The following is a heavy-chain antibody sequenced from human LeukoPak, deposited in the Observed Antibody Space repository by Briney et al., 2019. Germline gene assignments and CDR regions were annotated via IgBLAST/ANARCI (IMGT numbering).Heavy chain of an antibody. D-gene: IGHD7-27*01. CDR1: GGSISSSGYY. Sequence: SETLSLTCTVSGGSISSSGYYWGWIRQPPGKGLEWIGRIYTSGSTNYNPSLKSRVTISVDTSKNQFSLKLSSVTAADTAVYYCASEANWGEYYFDYWGQGTLVTVSS. J-gene: IGHJ4*02. V-gene: IGHV4-39*07. CDR3: ASEANWGEYYFDY. CDR2: IYTSGST.